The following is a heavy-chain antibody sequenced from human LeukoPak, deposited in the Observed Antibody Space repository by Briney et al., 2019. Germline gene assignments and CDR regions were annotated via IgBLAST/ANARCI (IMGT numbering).Heavy chain of an antibody. V-gene: IGHV1-69*13. D-gene: IGHD6-13*01. J-gene: IGHJ4*02. CDR2: IIPIFGTA. Sequence: GASVKVSCKASGGTFSSYAISWVRQAPGQGLEWMGGIIPIFGTANYAQKFQGRVTITADESTSTAYMELSSLRSEDTAVYYCAREVAAAGTEYYFDCWGQGTLVTVSS. CDR3: AREVAAAGTEYYFDC. CDR1: GGTFSSYA.